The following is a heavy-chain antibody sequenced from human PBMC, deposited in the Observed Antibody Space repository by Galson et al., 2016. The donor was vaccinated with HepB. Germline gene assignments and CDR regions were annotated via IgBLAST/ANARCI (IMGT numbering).Heavy chain of an antibody. D-gene: IGHD3-3*02. J-gene: IGHJ4*02. Sequence: QSGAEVKKPGESLKIFCKASGYTFTTYWITWVRQVPGKGLEWVGRIDPSDYDTNYNPSFFGQVTISTDRSISTAYLQWSSLKASDSAIYYCARQGRYHFEGKGDDGGPGTLVTVSS. V-gene: IGHV5-10-1*01. CDR1: GYTFTTYW. CDR2: IDPSDYDT. CDR3: ARQGRYHFEGKGDD.